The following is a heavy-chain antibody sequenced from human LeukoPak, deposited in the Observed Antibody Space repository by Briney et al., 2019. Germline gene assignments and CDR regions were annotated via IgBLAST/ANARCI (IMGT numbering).Heavy chain of an antibody. CDR3: ARAGRIAARPFDY. D-gene: IGHD6-6*01. Sequence: ASVKVSCKASGYTFTGYYMHWVRQAPGQGLEWMGWINPNSGGTNYAQKFQGRVTMARDTSISTAYMELSRLRSDDTAVYYCARAGRIAARPFDYWGQGTLVTVSS. CDR2: INPNSGGT. V-gene: IGHV1-2*02. J-gene: IGHJ4*02. CDR1: GYTFTGYY.